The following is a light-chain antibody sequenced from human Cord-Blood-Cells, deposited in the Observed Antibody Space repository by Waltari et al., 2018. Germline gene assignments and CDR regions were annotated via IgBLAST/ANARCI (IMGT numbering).Light chain of an antibody. CDR2: GNS. CDR1: SSNIWAGYD. V-gene: IGLV1-40*01. CDR3: QSYDSSLSGSVV. Sequence: QSVLTQPPSVPGAPAQRATIPCAGSSSNIWAGYDVHWYQQLPGTAPKLLIYGNSNRPAGVPDRFSGSNSGTSASLAITGLQAEDEADYYCQSYDSSLSGSVVFGGGTKLTVL. J-gene: IGLJ2*01.